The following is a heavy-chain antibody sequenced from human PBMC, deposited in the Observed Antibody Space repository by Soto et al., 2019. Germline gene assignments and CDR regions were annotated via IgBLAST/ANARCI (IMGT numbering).Heavy chain of an antibody. CDR3: ARDMLGGFYGMDV. CDR1: GGSISSYY. D-gene: IGHD2-8*01. V-gene: IGHV4-59*01. J-gene: IGHJ6*02. CDR2: IYYSGST. Sequence: SETLSLTCTVSGGSISSYYWSWIRQPPGKGLEWIGYIYYSGSTNYNPSLKSRVTISVDTSKNQFSLKLSSVTAADTAVYYCARDMLGGFYGMDVWGQGTTVTVSS.